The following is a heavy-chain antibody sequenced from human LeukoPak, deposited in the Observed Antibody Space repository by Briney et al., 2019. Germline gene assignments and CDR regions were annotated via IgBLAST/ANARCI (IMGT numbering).Heavy chain of an antibody. D-gene: IGHD3-9*01. CDR1: GYSFTSYW. CDR2: IYPGDSDT. Sequence: TGESLKISCKGSGYSFTSYWIGWVRQMPGKGLEWMGIIYPGDSDTRYSPSFQGQVTISADKSISTAYLQWSSLQASDTAMYYCARHLGGVLLTSHSFDMWGQGTMVTVSS. V-gene: IGHV5-51*01. CDR3: ARHLGGVLLTSHSFDM. J-gene: IGHJ3*02.